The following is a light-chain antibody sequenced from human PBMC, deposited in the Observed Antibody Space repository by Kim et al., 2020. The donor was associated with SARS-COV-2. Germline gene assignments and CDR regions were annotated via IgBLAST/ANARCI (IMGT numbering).Light chain of an antibody. CDR1: SSDVGGYNY. J-gene: IGLJ1*01. CDR3: SSYTSSSTNV. Sequence: QSALTQPASVSGSPGQSITISCTGTSSDVGGYNYVSWYQQHPGKAPKLMIYDVSKRPSGVSNRFSGSKSGNTASLTISGLQAEDEADYYCSSYTSSSTNVFVTGTKVTVL. CDR2: DVS. V-gene: IGLV2-14*01.